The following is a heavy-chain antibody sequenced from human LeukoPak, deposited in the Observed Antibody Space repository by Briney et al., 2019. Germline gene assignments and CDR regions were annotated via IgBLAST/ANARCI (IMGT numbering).Heavy chain of an antibody. Sequence: PSETLSLTCAVYGGSFSGYYWSWIRQPPGKGLEWIGEINHSGSTNYNPSLKSRVTISVDTSKNQFSLKLSSVTAADTAVYYCARECPTNSSSWYYPHYYYYYYYGMDVWGQGTTVTVSS. D-gene: IGHD6-13*01. V-gene: IGHV4-34*01. CDR1: GGSFSGYY. J-gene: IGHJ6*02. CDR3: ARECPTNSSSWYYPHYYYYYYYGMDV. CDR2: INHSGST.